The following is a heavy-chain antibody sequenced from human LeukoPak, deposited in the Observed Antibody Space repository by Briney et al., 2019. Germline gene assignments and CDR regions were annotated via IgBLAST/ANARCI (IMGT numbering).Heavy chain of an antibody. J-gene: IGHJ3*02. D-gene: IGHD3-9*01. Sequence: ASVKVSCKASGGTFSSYAISWVRQAPGQGLEWMGGIIPIFGTANYAQKFQGRVTITADESTSTAYMELSSLRSEDTAAYYCARGMELRYFDWLPKAPHDAFDIWGQGTMVTVSS. CDR2: IIPIFGTA. CDR3: ARGMELRYFDWLPKAPHDAFDI. V-gene: IGHV1-69*13. CDR1: GGTFSSYA.